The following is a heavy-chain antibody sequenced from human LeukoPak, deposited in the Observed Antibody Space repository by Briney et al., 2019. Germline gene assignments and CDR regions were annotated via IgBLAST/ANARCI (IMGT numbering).Heavy chain of an antibody. J-gene: IGHJ4*02. Sequence: GGSLRLSCAASTVTFNKYWMSWVRQAPGKGLEWVAHINQDGSEEHYKDSVKARFTISRDNAKNSLSLQMNSLRAEDTAVYYCVRDGGVSGYDLLDYWGQGTLVTVSS. CDR3: VRDGGVSGYDLLDY. V-gene: IGHV3-7*01. D-gene: IGHD5-12*01. CDR1: TVTFNKYW. CDR2: INQDGSEE.